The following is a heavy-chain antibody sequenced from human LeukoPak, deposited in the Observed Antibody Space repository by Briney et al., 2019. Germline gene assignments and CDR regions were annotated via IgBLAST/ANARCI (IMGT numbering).Heavy chain of an antibody. V-gene: IGHV3-48*02. CDR2: ITSSSTTI. Sequence: PGGSLRLSCATSGFTFTSHSMNWVRQAPGKGLEWVSFITSSSTTIYYADSVKGRFTISRDNAKNSLYLQMNSLRDEDTAVYYCARVRGTALVNMYFDYWSQGTLATVSS. CDR3: ARVRGTALVNMYFDY. CDR1: GFTFTSHS. D-gene: IGHD2-21*02. J-gene: IGHJ4*02.